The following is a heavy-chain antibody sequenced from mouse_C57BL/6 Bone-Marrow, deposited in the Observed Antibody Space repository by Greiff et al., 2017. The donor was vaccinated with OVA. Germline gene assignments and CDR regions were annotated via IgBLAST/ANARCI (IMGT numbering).Heavy chain of an antibody. CDR1: GFTFTDYY. J-gene: IGHJ3*01. CDR2: IRNKANGYTT. V-gene: IGHV7-3*01. CDR3: ARYNTWFAY. Sequence: EVQLVESGGGLVQPGGSLSLSCAASGFTFTDYYMSWVRQPPGKALEWLGFIRNKANGYTTEYSASVKGRFTISRDNSQSILYLQMNALRAEDSATYYCARYNTWFAYWGQGTLVTVSA.